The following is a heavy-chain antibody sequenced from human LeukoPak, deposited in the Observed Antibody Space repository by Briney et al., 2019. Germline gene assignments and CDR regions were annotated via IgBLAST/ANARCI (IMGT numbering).Heavy chain of an antibody. CDR2: IYHSGST. D-gene: IGHD3-9*01. CDR3: ARGANYDILTGQEGFDY. J-gene: IGHJ4*02. Sequence: PSETLSLTCTVSGYSISSGYYWGWIRQPPGKGLEWIGSIYHSGSTYYNPSLKSRVTISVDTSKNQFSLKLSSVTAADTAVYYCARGANYDILTGQEGFDYWGQGTLVTVSS. CDR1: GYSISSGYY. V-gene: IGHV4-38-2*02.